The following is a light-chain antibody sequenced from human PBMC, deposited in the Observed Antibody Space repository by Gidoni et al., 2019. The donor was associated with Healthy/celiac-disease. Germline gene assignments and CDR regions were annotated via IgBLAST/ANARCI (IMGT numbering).Light chain of an antibody. J-gene: IGLJ3*02. CDR3: MIWHSSAWV. CDR2: YKADSDK. CDR1: SGINVGTYS. V-gene: IGLV5-45*02. Sequence: QAGLTQPSSLSASPGASARRPCTLRSGINVGTYSIYWYQQKPGSPPQYLLRYKADSDKQQGSGVPSRFSGSKDASANAGILLISGLQSEAEADYYCMIWHSSAWVFGGGTKLTVL.